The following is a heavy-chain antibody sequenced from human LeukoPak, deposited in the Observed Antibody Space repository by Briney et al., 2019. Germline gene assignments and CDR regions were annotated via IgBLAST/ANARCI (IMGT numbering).Heavy chain of an antibody. CDR2: IYSGGST. D-gene: IGHD3-22*01. CDR3: VMGYYDSSGENWFDP. V-gene: IGHV3-66*01. J-gene: IGHJ5*02. Sequence: GGSLRLSCAASGFTVSSNYMSWVRQAPGKGLEGVSVIYSGGSTYYSDSVKGRFTISRDNSKNTLYLQMNSLRAEDTAVYYCVMGYYDSSGENWFDPWGQGTLVTVSS. CDR1: GFTVSSNY.